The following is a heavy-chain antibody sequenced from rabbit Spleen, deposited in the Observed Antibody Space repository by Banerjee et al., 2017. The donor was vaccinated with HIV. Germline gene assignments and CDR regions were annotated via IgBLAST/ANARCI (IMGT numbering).Heavy chain of an antibody. D-gene: IGHD6-1*01. V-gene: IGHV1S43*01. J-gene: IGHJ4*01. CDR3: ARDHAGYAGYGYAIGPFNL. CDR1: GFDFSSNA. CDR2: IYSSSGST. Sequence: QQQLEESGGGLVKPGASLTLTCRASGFDFSSNAMCWVRQAPGKGLELIACIYSSSGSTWYASWVNGRFTISRSTSLDTVDLKMTSLTAADTATYFCARDHAGYAGYGYAIGPFNLWGPGTLVTVS.